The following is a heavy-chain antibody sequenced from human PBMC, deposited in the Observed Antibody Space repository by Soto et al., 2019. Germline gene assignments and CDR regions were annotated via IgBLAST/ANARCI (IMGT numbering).Heavy chain of an antibody. J-gene: IGHJ5*02. CDR1: GYRFTSYW. CDR3: ARKDKSGYFNWFDP. CDR2: IFPSDSDT. V-gene: IGHV5-51*01. Sequence: GASLKISCRPSGYRFTSYWIAWVRQMPGKGLEWMGIIFPSDSDTRYSPSFQGQVTISADRSTSTVFLQWASLKASDTAVYFCARKDKSGYFNWFDPWGQGTLVTVSS. D-gene: IGHD3-22*01.